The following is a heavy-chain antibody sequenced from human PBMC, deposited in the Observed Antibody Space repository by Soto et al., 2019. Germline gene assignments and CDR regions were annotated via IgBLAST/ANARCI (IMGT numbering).Heavy chain of an antibody. V-gene: IGHV4-30-4*01. J-gene: IGHJ4*02. CDR1: GGSVTSDEDY. D-gene: IGHD5-18*01. CDR3: ATESGYTYGYCEY. Sequence: SETLSLTCTVSGGSVTSDEDYWSWIHHSPGKGLEWIGYISNSVSTVYNPSLKTRLSMSVDRSKNQFTLRLTSVTAADTAVYFCATESGYTYGYCEYWGKGNKVNVSA. CDR2: ISNSVST.